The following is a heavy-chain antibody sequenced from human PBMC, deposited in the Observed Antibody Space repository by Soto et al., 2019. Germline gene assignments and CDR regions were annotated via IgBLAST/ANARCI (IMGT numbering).Heavy chain of an antibody. J-gene: IGHJ2*01. Sequence: QDQLVHSGAEVKKPGSSVKVSCKASGGTFSSHTFSWVRQAPGQGLEWMGRIIPALGTATYAQKFQGRVTITADESATTVYMELNSLSSEDTAVYYFARPDFGDYWYFDLWGRCTLVTVSS. CDR2: IIPALGTA. CDR3: ARPDFGDYWYFDL. CDR1: GGTFSSHT. D-gene: IGHD4-17*01. V-gene: IGHV1-69*08.